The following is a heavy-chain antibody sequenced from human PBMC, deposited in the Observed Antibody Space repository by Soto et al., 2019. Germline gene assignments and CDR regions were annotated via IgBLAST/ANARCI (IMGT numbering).Heavy chain of an antibody. CDR3: SKDATRTNGWYHFDY. Sequence: RLSCAASGFTFSYFAMGWVRQAPGKGLEWVSVLNDRGDTTYYTDSVKSRFTISRDNSKNTLYLQMNSLRAEDTAVYYCSKDATRTNGWYHFDYWGQGALVTVSS. CDR1: GFTFSYFA. J-gene: IGHJ4*02. D-gene: IGHD6-19*01. CDR2: LNDRGDTT. V-gene: IGHV3-23*01.